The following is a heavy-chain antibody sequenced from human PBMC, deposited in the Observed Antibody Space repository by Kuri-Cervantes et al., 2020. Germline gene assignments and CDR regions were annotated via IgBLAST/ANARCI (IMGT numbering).Heavy chain of an antibody. CDR3: ARPGGRSSRYYYYGMDV. Sequence: GESLKISCAASGITFSNSWMSWVRQAPGKGLEWVANIKQDGSEKYYLDSVKGRLTISRDNAKNSLYLQMNSLRAEDTAVYYCARPGGRSSRYYYYGMDVWGQGTTVTVSS. D-gene: IGHD3-16*01. V-gene: IGHV3-7*01. CDR1: GITFSNSW. CDR2: IKQDGSEK. J-gene: IGHJ6*02.